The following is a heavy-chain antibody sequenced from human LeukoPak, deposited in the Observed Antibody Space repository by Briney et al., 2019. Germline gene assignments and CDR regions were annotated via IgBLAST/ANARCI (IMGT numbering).Heavy chain of an antibody. J-gene: IGHJ4*02. V-gene: IGHV3-20*01. Sequence: GGSLRLSCAASGFTFDDYGMSWVRQAPGKGLEWVSGINWSGGSTGYADSVKGRFTISRDNAKNSLYLQMNSLRGEDTALYHCARFSAVAGKDYWGQGTLVTVSS. CDR3: ARFSAVAGKDY. CDR1: GFTFDDYG. D-gene: IGHD6-19*01. CDR2: INWSGGST.